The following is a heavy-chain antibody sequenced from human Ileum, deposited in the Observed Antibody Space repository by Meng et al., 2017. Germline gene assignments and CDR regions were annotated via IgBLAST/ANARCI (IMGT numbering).Heavy chain of an antibody. CDR3: VRDYYSSASNPRFDY. J-gene: IGHJ4*02. D-gene: IGHD3-10*01. CDR2: ISYDGGDK. V-gene: IGHV3-30*01. CDR1: GFTFSSYA. Sequence: GESLKISCAASGFTFSSYAMHWVRQAPGKGLEWVAIISYDGGDKYYADSVKGRFTISRDDSKNTLNLQMNSLRTEDTAVYYCVRDYYSSASNPRFDYWGQGTLVTVSS.